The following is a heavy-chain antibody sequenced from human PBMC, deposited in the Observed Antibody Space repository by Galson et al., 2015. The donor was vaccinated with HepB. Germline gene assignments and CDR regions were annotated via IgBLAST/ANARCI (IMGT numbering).Heavy chain of an antibody. Sequence: VKVSCKVSGYTFTDYYMHWVQQAPGKGLEWMGLVDPEDGETIYAEKFQGRVTITADTSTDTAYMELSSLRSEDTAVYYCATTTAAKYCSGGSCLHYYYYMDVWGKGTTVTVSS. J-gene: IGHJ6*03. CDR2: VDPEDGET. D-gene: IGHD2-15*01. V-gene: IGHV1-69-2*01. CDR3: ATTTAAKYCSGGSCLHYYYYMDV. CDR1: GYTFTDYY.